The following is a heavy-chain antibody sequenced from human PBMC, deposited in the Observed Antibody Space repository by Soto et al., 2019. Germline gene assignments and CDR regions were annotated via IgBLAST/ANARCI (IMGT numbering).Heavy chain of an antibody. CDR2: IIPIFGTA. D-gene: IGHD4-17*01. CDR1: GGTFSSYA. CDR3: EREPNTVTTRYFDL. Sequence: SGKVSYKAYGGTFSSYAISWVRQAPGQGLEWMGGIIPIFGTANYAQKFQGRVTITADESTSTAYMELSSLRSEDTAVYYCEREPNTVTTRYFDLCGSGTLVTVSS. V-gene: IGHV1-69*13. J-gene: IGHJ2*01.